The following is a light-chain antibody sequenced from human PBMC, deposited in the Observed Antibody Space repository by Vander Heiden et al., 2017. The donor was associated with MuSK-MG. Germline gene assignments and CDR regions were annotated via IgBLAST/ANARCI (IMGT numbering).Light chain of an antibody. CDR1: SSDVGGYNY. V-gene: IGLV2-14*03. J-gene: IGLJ1*01. CDR3: SSYTSITTGQV. Sequence: QSSLTQPAPLSGSPGQSITISCTGTSSDVGGYNYVSWYQQHPGKAPKLIIYYVSNRPSGVSNRFPGSKSGNTASLTISGLQAEDEADYYCSSYTSITTGQVLGTGTKVTVL. CDR2: YVS.